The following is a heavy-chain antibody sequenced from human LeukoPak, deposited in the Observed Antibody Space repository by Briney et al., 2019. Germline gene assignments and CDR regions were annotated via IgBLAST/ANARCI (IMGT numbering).Heavy chain of an antibody. V-gene: IGHV3-30*02. CDR2: IRYDRSNK. J-gene: IGHJ4*02. D-gene: IGHD2-2*02. CDR1: GFTFSSYG. CDR3: ANGGVYDIVVVPAAIGDFDY. Sequence: GGSLRLSCAASGFTFSSYGMHWVRQAPGKGLEWVAFIRYDRSNKYYADSVKGRFTISRDNSKNTLYLQMNSLRAEDTAVYYCANGGVYDIVVVPAAIGDFDYWGQGTLVTVSS.